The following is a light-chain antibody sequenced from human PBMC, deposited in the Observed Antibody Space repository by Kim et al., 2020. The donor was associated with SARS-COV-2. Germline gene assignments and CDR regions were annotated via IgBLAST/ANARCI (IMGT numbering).Light chain of an antibody. Sequence: GQTITIPCTGTNNDVAGYNYVAWYQQHTGKAPKLLMYDVSDRHSGVSNRFSGSKSGNTASLTVSGLQAEDEADYYCSSYTSTSTLIFGGGTQLTVL. CDR3: SSYTSTSTLI. CDR1: NNDVAGYNY. V-gene: IGLV2-14*03. CDR2: DVS. J-gene: IGLJ2*01.